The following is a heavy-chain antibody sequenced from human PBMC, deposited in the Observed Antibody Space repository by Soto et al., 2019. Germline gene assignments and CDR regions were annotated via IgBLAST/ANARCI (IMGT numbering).Heavy chain of an antibody. CDR2: TYSGGST. J-gene: IGHJ4*01. Sequence: PSETLSLTCTFSVVSISTTPSYWVWIRQPPGEGLEWVGSTYSGGSTYYNPSLKSWVSIYVDTSENQVFLKVSPATATDIAVNFCARTCNHKVMVFEYWGQETLGNVSS. CDR3: ARTCNHKVMVFEY. D-gene: IGHD3-16*01. CDR1: VVSISTTPSY. V-gene: IGHV4-39*01.